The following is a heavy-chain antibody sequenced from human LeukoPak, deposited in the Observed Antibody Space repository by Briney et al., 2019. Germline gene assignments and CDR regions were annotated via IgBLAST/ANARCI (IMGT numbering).Heavy chain of an antibody. CDR3: TRGTYSFDY. CDR2: IRSKTYGGTT. CDR1: RFTFRNAW. D-gene: IGHD1-1*01. V-gene: IGHV3-49*04. J-gene: IGHJ4*02. Sequence: GGSLRLSCAASRFTFRNAWMSWVRQAPGKGLEWLGFIRSKTYGGTTEYAASVNGRFTISRDDSKSIAYLQMNSLKTEDTAVYYCTRGTYSFDYWGQGTLVTVSS.